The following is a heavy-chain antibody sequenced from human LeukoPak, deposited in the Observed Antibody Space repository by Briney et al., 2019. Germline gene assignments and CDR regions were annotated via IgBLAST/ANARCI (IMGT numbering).Heavy chain of an antibody. CDR2: ISSSSSYI. CDR1: GFTFSSYA. Sequence: GGSLRLSCAASGFTFSSYAMSWVRQAPGKGLEWVSSISSSSSYIYYADSVKGRFTISRDNAKNSLYLQMNSLRAEDTAVYYCARDPGRLDYWGQGTLVTVSS. CDR3: ARDPGRLDY. J-gene: IGHJ4*02. V-gene: IGHV3-21*01.